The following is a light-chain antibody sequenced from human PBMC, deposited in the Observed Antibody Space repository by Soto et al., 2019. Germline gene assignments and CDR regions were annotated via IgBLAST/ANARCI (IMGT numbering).Light chain of an antibody. CDR3: QQSCSFWT. CDR1: QTLGNC. CDR2: ATS. Sequence: DILLTQSPATVSASVGDRVIITCRASQTLGNCVAWYQQKPGKVPKVLIYATSSLKGEVPSRFSGSGSGTEFTLTISSLQPDDFATYYCQQSCSFWTFGQGTKVEL. J-gene: IGKJ1*01. V-gene: IGKV1-5*03.